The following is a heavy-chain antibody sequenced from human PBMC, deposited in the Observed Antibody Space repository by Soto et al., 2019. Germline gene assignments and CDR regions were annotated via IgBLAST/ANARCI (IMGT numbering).Heavy chain of an antibody. CDR2: MNPNSGNT. Sequence: ASVKVSCKASGYTFISYDINRVRQATGQGLEWMGWMNPNSGNTDYAQKFQGRVTMTRDTSIRTAYMELSSLRSEDTAVYYCARGQSAYSNLGYGMDVWGQGTTVTVSS. D-gene: IGHD4-4*01. CDR3: ARGQSAYSNLGYGMDV. CDR1: GYTFISYD. J-gene: IGHJ6*02. V-gene: IGHV1-8*01.